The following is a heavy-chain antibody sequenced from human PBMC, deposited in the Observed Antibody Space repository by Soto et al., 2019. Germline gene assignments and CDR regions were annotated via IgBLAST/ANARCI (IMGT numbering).Heavy chain of an antibody. CDR3: ARATSVDAY. D-gene: IGHD5-12*01. CDR1: GFAFSGYR. J-gene: IGHJ4*02. V-gene: IGHV3-7*04. CDR2: IKQDGSEK. Sequence: EVQLVKSGGDLVLPGGSLRLSCAASGFAFSGYRMSWVRQAPGKGLEGVANIKQDGSEKYNVDSVKGRFTISRENAKNSLYLQMNSLSVEDTAVYYCARATSVDAYWGQGTLVTVSS.